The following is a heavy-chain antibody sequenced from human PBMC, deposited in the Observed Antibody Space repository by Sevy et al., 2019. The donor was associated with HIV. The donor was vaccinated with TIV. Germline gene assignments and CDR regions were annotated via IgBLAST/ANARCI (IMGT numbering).Heavy chain of an antibody. J-gene: IGHJ4*02. CDR1: GFTDNSNY. D-gene: IGHD5-18*01. Sequence: GESLKISCAASGFTDNSNYMTWVRQAPGKGLEGVSVIHSDDTTYHADSVKDRFTISRDNFKNTLYLHMSSLRAEDTAVYYCARGKSGYGYALNYWGQGTLVTVSS. V-gene: IGHV3-66*01. CDR2: IHSDDTT. CDR3: ARGKSGYGYALNY.